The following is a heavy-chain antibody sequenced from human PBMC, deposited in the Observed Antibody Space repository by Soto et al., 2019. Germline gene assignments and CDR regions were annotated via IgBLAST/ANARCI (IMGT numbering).Heavy chain of an antibody. CDR2: ISGSGGTP. CDR1: GFTFSNSA. D-gene: IGHD6-13*01. Sequence: GSLRLSCAASGFTFSNSAMSWVRQAPGKGLEWVSLISGSGGTPYYADSVKGRFTISRDNSKNTLYLVLNSLRAEDTAVYYCAMGLAAAGPLDHWGQGSLVTVSS. CDR3: AMGLAAAGPLDH. J-gene: IGHJ4*02. V-gene: IGHV3-23*01.